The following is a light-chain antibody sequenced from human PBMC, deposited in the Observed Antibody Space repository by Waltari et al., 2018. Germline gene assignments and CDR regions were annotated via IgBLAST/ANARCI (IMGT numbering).Light chain of an antibody. Sequence: QSALTQPPSASGSPGQSVTISCTGTSSDVGGYEYVSWYQQHPGKAPNLMIYEVSKRPAGSPVRFSGSKSVNTASLTVSGLQAEDEADYYCNSYAGSNNWVFGGGTKLTVL. J-gene: IGLJ3*02. V-gene: IGLV2-8*01. CDR3: NSYAGSNNWV. CDR2: EVS. CDR1: SSDVGGYEY.